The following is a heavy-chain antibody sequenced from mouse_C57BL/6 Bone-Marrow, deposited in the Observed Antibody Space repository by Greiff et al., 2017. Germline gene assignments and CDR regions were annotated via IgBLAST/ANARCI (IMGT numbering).Heavy chain of an antibody. D-gene: IGHD2-3*01. CDR2: IDPAIGDT. CDR1: GFNFKDDY. J-gene: IGHJ2*01. V-gene: IGHV14-4*01. CDR3: SALDGYYFDF. Sequence: VQLQQSGAELVRPGASVKLSCTASGFNFKDDYIHWVKQRPEQGLEWIGGIDPAIGDTEYASKFQGKATITSDKSSNTAYLHLSSLTSEDTAVYYCSALDGYYFDFWGQGTPLTVAS.